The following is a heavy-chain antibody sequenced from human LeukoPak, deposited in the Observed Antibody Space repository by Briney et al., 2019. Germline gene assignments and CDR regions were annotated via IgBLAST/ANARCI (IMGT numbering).Heavy chain of an antibody. Sequence: SETLSLTCTVSGGSISSYYWSWIRQPPGKGLEWIGYIYYSGSTNYNPSLKSRVTISVDTSKNQFSLKLSSVTAADTAVYYCARDPYSSSWFYYYYYGMDVWGQGTTVTVSS. V-gene: IGHV4-59*01. J-gene: IGHJ6*02. CDR2: IYYSGST. CDR3: ARDPYSSSWFYYYYYGMDV. CDR1: GGSISSYY. D-gene: IGHD6-13*01.